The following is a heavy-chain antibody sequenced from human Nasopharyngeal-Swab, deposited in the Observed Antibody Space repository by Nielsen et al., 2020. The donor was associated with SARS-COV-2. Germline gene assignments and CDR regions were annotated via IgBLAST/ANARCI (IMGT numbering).Heavy chain of an antibody. D-gene: IGHD2-15*01. CDR1: GDSIDTGSYY. CDR2: FYTNAFT. J-gene: IGHJ6*02. Sequence: SETLSLTCTVSGDSIDTGSYYWAWIRQPAGKGLEWIGRFYTNAFTTYNPALKSRVTTSEDTAKNQFSLQLTSVTAADSGVYFCARGFGGYFYYGLDVWGQGTTVTVSS. V-gene: IGHV4-61*02. CDR3: ARGFGGYFYYGLDV.